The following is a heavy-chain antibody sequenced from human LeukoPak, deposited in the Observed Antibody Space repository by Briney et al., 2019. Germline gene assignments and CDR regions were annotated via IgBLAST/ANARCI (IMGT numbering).Heavy chain of an antibody. J-gene: IGHJ4*02. Sequence: SGTLSLTCGVSGGSIITTNWWSWVRQPPGKGLEWIGEVHLNGATNYNPSLESRVSMSIDKSKNQLSLKLSSVTAADTATYYCTRESGAFSPFGFWGQGTLVTVSS. CDR1: GGSIITTNW. V-gene: IGHV4-4*02. D-gene: IGHD1-26*01. CDR2: VHLNGAT. CDR3: TRESGAFSPFGF.